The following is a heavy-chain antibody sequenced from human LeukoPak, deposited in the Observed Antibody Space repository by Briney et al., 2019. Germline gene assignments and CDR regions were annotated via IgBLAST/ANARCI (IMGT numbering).Heavy chain of an antibody. CDR1: GYTLTELS. D-gene: IGHD4-17*01. CDR2: FDPEDGET. J-gene: IGHJ2*01. CDR3: ATVGDGDRYSGYFDL. V-gene: IGHV1-24*01. Sequence: ASVKVSCKVSGYTLTELSMHLVRQAPGKGLEWMGGFDPEDGETIYAQKFQGRVTMTEDTSTDTAYMELSSLRSEDTAVYYCATVGDGDRYSGYFDLWGRGTLVTVSS.